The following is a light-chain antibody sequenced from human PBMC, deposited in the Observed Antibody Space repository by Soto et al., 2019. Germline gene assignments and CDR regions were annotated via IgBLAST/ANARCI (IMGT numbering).Light chain of an antibody. CDR3: NSYTSSSTYF. CDR1: SSDVGGFNY. CDR2: DVT. J-gene: IGLJ1*01. V-gene: IGLV2-14*03. Sequence: QSALTQPASVSGSPGQSITISCTGISSDVGGFNYVSWYQQHPGKAPKLMIYDVTNRPSGVSYRFSGSKSGNTASLTISGLQAEDEADYYCNSYTSSSTYFFGTGTKLTVL.